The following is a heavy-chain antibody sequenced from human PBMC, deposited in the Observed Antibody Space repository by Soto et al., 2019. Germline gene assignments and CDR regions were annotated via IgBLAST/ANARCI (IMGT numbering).Heavy chain of an antibody. CDR3: ARTGSSSWFWFDP. Sequence: QVQLVQSGAEVKKPGASVKVSCKASGYTFTSYAIHWVRQAPGQRLEWMGWINAGNGNTQYSQKFQGRVTITRDTSASTAYMELSSLRSEDTAVYYCARTGSSSWFWFDPWGQGTLVTVS. CDR1: GYTFTSYA. D-gene: IGHD6-13*01. V-gene: IGHV1-3*01. CDR2: INAGNGNT. J-gene: IGHJ5*02.